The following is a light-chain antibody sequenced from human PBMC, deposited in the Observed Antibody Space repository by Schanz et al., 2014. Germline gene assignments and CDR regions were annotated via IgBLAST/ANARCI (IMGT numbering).Light chain of an antibody. Sequence: EIVLTQSPGTLSLSPGERATLSCRASQSVSSSYLAWYQQKPGQAPRLLIYGASSRATGIPDRFSGSGSGTDFTLKISRVEAEDVGVYYCMQSLATPHTFGQGTKLEIK. J-gene: IGKJ2*01. CDR3: MQSLATPHT. V-gene: IGKV3-20*01. CDR2: GAS. CDR1: QSVSSSY.